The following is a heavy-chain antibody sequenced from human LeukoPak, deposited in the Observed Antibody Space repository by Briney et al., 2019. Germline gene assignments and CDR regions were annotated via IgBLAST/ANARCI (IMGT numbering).Heavy chain of an antibody. D-gene: IGHD3-10*01. CDR2: IRYDGSDK. V-gene: IGHV3-30*02. CDR3: AKDSYYYGSGSYYNVYYYYYMDV. CDR1: GFTFSSYA. Sequence: PGGSLRLSCAASGFTFSSYAMSWVRQAPGKGLEWVAFIRYDGSDKYYADSVKGRFTISRDNSKNTLSLQMNSLSAEDTAVYYCAKDSYYYGSGSYYNVYYYYYMDVWGKGTTVTISS. J-gene: IGHJ6*03.